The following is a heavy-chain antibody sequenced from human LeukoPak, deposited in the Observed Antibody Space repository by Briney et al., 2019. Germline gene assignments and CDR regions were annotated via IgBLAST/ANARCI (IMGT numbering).Heavy chain of an antibody. V-gene: IGHV3-21*01. J-gene: IGHJ6*02. D-gene: IGHD3-22*01. CDR3: ARVVVIIDYYGMDV. CDR2: ISSSSSYI. CDR1: GFTFSSYS. Sequence: GGSLRLSCAASGFTFSSYSMNWVRQAPGKGLEWVSSISSSSSYIYYADTVKGRFTISRDNAKNSLYLQMNSLRAEDTAVYYCARVVVIIDYYGMDVWGQGTTVTVSS.